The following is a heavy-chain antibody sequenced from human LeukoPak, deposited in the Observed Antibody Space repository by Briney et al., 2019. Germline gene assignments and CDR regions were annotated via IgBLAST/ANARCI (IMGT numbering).Heavy chain of an antibody. Sequence: GGSLRLSCAASGFTFSNDWMSWVRPGPGNGLEWVANIRPDGSEKYSVDCVKGRFTISRDNAKNSLYLQMNSLRDEDTAVYYCARDSSGYYDYWGQGALVTVSS. V-gene: IGHV3-7*01. CDR2: IRPDGSEK. CDR1: GFTFSNDW. D-gene: IGHD3-22*01. J-gene: IGHJ4*02. CDR3: ARDSSGYYDY.